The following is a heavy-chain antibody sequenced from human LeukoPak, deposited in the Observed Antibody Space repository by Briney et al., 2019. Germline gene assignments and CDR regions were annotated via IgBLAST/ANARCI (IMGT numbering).Heavy chain of an antibody. Sequence: GGSLRLSCAASGFTFSSYWMHWVRRAPGKGLVWVARINNDGSSTSYADSVKGRFTISRDNAKNTLYLQMDSLRADDTAVYYCARGVVTNRLVDYWGEGTLVTVSS. D-gene: IGHD4-23*01. V-gene: IGHV3-74*01. CDR3: ARGVVTNRLVDY. J-gene: IGHJ4*02. CDR2: INNDGSST. CDR1: GFTFSSYW.